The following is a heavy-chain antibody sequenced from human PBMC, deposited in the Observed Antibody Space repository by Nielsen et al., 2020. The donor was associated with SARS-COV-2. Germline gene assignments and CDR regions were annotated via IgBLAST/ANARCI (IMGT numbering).Heavy chain of an antibody. J-gene: IGHJ6*02. D-gene: IGHD5-12*01. Sequence: GESLKISCAASGFGFRTFAMIWVRQSPGKGLQWVSSISTGGGSTYYTDSLKGRFVISRDNSKNSLYLQMSSLRAEDTAVYYCARMFGGGYRENPYINYGLDIWGQGTTVTVS. V-gene: IGHV3-21*01. CDR2: ISTGGGST. CDR1: GFGFRTFA. CDR3: ARMFGGGYRENPYINYGLDI.